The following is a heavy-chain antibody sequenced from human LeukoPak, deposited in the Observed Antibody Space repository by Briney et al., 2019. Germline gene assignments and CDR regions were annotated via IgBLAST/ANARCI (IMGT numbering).Heavy chain of an antibody. D-gene: IGHD2-2*02. CDR1: GDSISSGTSY. CDR2: IYHSGTS. Sequence: NPSETLSLTCTVSGDSISSGTSYWSWIRQPPGEGLEWIGYIYHSGTSYYNPSLRSRVTISVDTSKNQFSLNLSSVTDADTAVYYCARDGGYCSSTSCYSAFDIWGQGTMVTVSS. CDR3: ARDGGYCSSTSCYSAFDI. V-gene: IGHV4-30-4*01. J-gene: IGHJ3*02.